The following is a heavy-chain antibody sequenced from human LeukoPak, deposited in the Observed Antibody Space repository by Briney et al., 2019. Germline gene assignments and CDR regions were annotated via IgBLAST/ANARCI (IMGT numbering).Heavy chain of an antibody. CDR1: GLSFSSYS. CDR3: ARDYLYAFDY. CDR2: ISGSGHAK. J-gene: IGHJ4*02. D-gene: IGHD2-2*01. Sequence: PGRSLRLSCATSGLSFSSYSMKWVRPAPGEGLEWVSYISGSGHAKHYTDSVKGRFTISRDHAKSALYLQMNSLRAEDTAVYFCARDYLYAFDYWGQGTRVTVSS. V-gene: IGHV3-48*01.